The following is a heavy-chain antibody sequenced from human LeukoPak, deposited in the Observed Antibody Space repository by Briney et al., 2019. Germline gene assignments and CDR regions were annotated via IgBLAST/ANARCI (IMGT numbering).Heavy chain of an antibody. J-gene: IGHJ4*02. D-gene: IGHD5-18*01. CDR1: GGSISSYY. V-gene: IGHV4-59*01. Sequence: SETLSLTCTVSGGSISSYYWSWIRQPPGKGLEFIGYIYYSGSTTYIPSLKSRLTMSVDTSKNQFSLKLSSVTAAAPAVYYCATVGGRGYSSGSDSFFDYWGPGTLVTVSS. CDR3: ATVGGRGYSSGSDSFFDY. CDR2: IYYSGST.